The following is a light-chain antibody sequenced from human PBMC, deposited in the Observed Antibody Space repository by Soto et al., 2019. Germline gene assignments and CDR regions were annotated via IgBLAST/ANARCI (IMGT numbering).Light chain of an antibody. CDR3: LQDYNYPYT. CDR2: AAS. Sequence: AIQMTQSPSSLSASVGDRVTITCRASQDIRTDLAWYQQKPGKAPNLLIYAASSLQSGVSSRFSGSGSGTDFTLTISSLQPEDVATYYCLQDYNYPYTFGQGTKLEIK. CDR1: QDIRTD. J-gene: IGKJ2*01. V-gene: IGKV1-6*01.